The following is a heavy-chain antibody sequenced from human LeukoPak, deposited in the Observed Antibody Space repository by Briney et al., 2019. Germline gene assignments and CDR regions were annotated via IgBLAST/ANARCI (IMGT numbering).Heavy chain of an antibody. CDR3: ARGLTRGYSFGPPGF. V-gene: IGHV4-34*01. D-gene: IGHD5-18*01. Sequence: SETLSLTCAVYGGSFNHYYWSWIRQPPGKGLEWIGEVNHSGSPTYNPSLKSRVAISVDTSKNQISLKLTSVTAADTAVYYCARGLTRGYSFGPPGFWGQGTLVAVSS. CDR2: VNHSGSP. CDR1: GGSFNHYY. J-gene: IGHJ4*02.